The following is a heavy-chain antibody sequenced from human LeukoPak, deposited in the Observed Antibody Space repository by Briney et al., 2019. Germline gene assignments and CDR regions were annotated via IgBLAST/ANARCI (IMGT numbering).Heavy chain of an antibody. CDR2: ISVYNGNT. V-gene: IGHV1-18*04. CDR1: GYIFTSYG. J-gene: IGHJ4*02. CDR3: ARVQPHRIYYDNSDYPTRNDY. D-gene: IGHD3-22*01. Sequence: ASVRVSCKASGYIFTSYGISWVRQAPGQGLEWMGWISVYNGNTNYVQKFQGRVTMTTDTSTSTAYMELRSLRSDDTAVYYCARVQPHRIYYDNSDYPTRNDYWGQGTLVTVSS.